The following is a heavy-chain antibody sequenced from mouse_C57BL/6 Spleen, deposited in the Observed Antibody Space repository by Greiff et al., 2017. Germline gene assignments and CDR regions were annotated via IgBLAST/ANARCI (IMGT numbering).Heavy chain of an antibody. CDR1: GFTFTDYY. Sequence: EVQGVESGGGLVQPGGSLSLSCAASGFTFTDYYMSWVRQPPGKALEWLGFIRNKANGYTTEYSASVKGRFTISRDNSQSILYIQMNALRAEDSATYYCARCYGYDGDWYFDVWGTGTTVTVSS. J-gene: IGHJ1*03. D-gene: IGHD2-2*01. CDR3: ARCYGYDGDWYFDV. V-gene: IGHV7-3*01. CDR2: IRNKANGYTT.